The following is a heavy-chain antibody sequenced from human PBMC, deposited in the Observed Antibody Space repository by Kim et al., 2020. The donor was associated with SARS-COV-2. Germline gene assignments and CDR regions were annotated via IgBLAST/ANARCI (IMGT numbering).Heavy chain of an antibody. D-gene: IGHD5-18*01. Sequence: GKGRFTSSRDKSKDTLYLQMNSLRAEDTAVYYCARGARYSYEYYYYGMDVWGQGTTVTVSS. V-gene: IGHV3-30*01. J-gene: IGHJ6*02. CDR3: ARGARYSYEYYYYGMDV.